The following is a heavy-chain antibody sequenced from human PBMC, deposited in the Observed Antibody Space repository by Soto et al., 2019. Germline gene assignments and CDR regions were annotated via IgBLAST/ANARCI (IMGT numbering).Heavy chain of an antibody. J-gene: IGHJ4*02. CDR1: GFTFSSYA. CDR3: AKDLGYGYERYFDY. CDR2: ISGSGGST. Sequence: GGSLRLSCAASGFTFSSYAMGWVRQAPGKGLEWVSAISGSGGSTYYADSVKGRFTISRDNSKNTLYLQMNSLRAEDTAVYYCAKDLGYGYERYFDYWGQGTLVTVSS. D-gene: IGHD5-18*01. V-gene: IGHV3-23*01.